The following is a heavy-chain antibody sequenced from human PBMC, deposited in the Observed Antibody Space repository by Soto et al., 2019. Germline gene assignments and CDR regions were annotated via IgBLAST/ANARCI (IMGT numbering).Heavy chain of an antibody. CDR2: AY. D-gene: IGHD3-16*01. J-gene: IGHJ4*02. Sequence: LVKTTQTLRLTCTVSGFPLTTSGMPLGWIRQPPGKAPEWLAVAYDYSPSLQSRLTFTKDTSKNHVVLTMTNVGPGDTATYDFALRHDSSAGPSYWGQGIQLTVAS. V-gene: IGHV2-5*01. CDR3: ALRHDSSAGPSY. CDR1: GFPLTTSGMP.